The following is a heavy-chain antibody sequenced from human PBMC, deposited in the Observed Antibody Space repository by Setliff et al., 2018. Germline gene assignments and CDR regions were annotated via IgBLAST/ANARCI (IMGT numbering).Heavy chain of an antibody. J-gene: IGHJ6*03. CDR2: INHSGST. D-gene: IGHD5-12*01. Sequence: SETLSLTCTVSGGSISGHYWSWIRQPPGKGLEWIGEINHSGSTNYNPSLKSRVTISVDTSKNQFSLKLSSVAAADTAVYYCARHLSYSGETMDVWGKGTTVTVSS. V-gene: IGHV4-34*01. CDR1: GGSISGHY. CDR3: ARHLSYSGETMDV.